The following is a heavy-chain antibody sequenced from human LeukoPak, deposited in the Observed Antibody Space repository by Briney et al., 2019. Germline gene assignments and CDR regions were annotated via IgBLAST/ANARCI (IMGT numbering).Heavy chain of an antibody. Sequence: SETLSPTCAVYGGSFSGYYWSWIRQPPGKGLEWIGYVYYSGSTNYNPSLKSRVTISVDTSKNQFSLKLSSVTAADTAVYYCARVYYSSSYDYWYFDLWGRGTLVTVSS. V-gene: IGHV4-59*01. J-gene: IGHJ2*01. D-gene: IGHD6-13*01. CDR1: GGSFSGYY. CDR2: VYYSGST. CDR3: ARVYYSSSYDYWYFDL.